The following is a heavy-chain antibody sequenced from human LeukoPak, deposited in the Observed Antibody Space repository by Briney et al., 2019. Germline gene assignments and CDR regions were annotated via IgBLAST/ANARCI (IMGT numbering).Heavy chain of an antibody. CDR1: GESFSAYY. Sequence: PSETLSLTXAVYGESFSAYYWSWIRQPPGKGMEWIGEINHSGSTNYNPSLKSRVTISIDTSENQFSLKLSSVTAADTAVYYCARSSSGPDYWGQGTLVTVSS. J-gene: IGHJ4*02. D-gene: IGHD3-22*01. CDR2: INHSGST. CDR3: ARSSSGPDY. V-gene: IGHV4-34*01.